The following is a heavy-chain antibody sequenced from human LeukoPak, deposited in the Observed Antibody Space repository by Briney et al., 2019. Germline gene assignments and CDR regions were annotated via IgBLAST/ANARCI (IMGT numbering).Heavy chain of an antibody. D-gene: IGHD6-19*01. V-gene: IGHV4-59*01. Sequence: TSETLSLTCTVSGDSIGSYYWSWLRQPPGKALEWIGNIYYTETTNYNPSLKTRVTISVDTSKNQFSLKLSSVTAADTAVYYCAREDSGWYYFDSWGQGTLVTVSS. CDR3: AREDSGWYYFDS. CDR1: GDSIGSYY. CDR2: IYYTETT. J-gene: IGHJ4*02.